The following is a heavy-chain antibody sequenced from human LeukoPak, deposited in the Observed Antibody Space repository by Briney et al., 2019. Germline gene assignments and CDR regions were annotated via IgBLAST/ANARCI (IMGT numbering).Heavy chain of an antibody. V-gene: IGHV3-7*01. CDR3: ARPRGCGSSRCNNFDY. CDR2: VNEYGSEI. CDR1: GFTFSGFS. Sequence: PGGSLRLSCAVSGFTFSGFSMSWVRQAPGKGLEWVAKVNEYGSEIFYVDSVKGRFTISRDNAKNSLYLQMNRLRAEDTAVYYCARPRGCGSSRCNNFDYWGQGTLVTVSS. J-gene: IGHJ4*02. D-gene: IGHD2-2*01.